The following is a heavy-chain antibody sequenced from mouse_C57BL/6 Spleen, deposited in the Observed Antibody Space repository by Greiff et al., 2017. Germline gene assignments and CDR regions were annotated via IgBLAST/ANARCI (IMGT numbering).Heavy chain of an antibody. V-gene: IGHV1-55*01. J-gene: IGHJ3*01. CDR1: GYTFTSYW. Sequence: QVQLQQPGAELVKPGASVKMSCKASGYTFTSYWITWVKQRPGQGLEWIGDIYPGSGSTNYNEKFKSKATLTVDTSSSTAYMQLSSLTSEDSAVYYCAREGGYDSDGPFAYWGQGTLVTVSA. CDR3: AREGGYDSDGPFAY. CDR2: IYPGSGST. D-gene: IGHD2-4*01.